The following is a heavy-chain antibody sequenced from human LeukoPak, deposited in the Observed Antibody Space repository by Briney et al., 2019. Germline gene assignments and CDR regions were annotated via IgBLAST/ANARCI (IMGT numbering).Heavy chain of an antibody. CDR2: IWYDGSNK. Sequence: GRSLRLSCAASGFTFSSYGMHWVRQAPGKGLEWVAVIWYDGSNKYYADSVEGRFTISRDNSKNTLYLQMNSLRAEDTAVYYCARGNRGTVTTDDAFDIWGQGTMVTVSS. CDR1: GFTFSSYG. J-gene: IGHJ3*02. V-gene: IGHV3-33*01. CDR3: ARGNRGTVTTDDAFDI. D-gene: IGHD4-17*01.